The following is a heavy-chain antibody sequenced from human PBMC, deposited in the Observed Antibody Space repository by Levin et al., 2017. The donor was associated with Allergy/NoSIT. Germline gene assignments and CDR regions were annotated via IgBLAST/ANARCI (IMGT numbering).Heavy chain of an antibody. CDR3: ARAGDYYDSSGSRDY. Sequence: GESLKISCAASGFTFSSYWMSWVRQAPGKGLEWVANIKQDGSEKYYVDSVKGRFTISRDNAKNSLYLQMNSLRAEDTAVYYCARAGDYYDSSGSRDYWGQGTLVTVSS. CDR2: IKQDGSEK. J-gene: IGHJ4*02. D-gene: IGHD3-22*01. V-gene: IGHV3-7*01. CDR1: GFTFSSYW.